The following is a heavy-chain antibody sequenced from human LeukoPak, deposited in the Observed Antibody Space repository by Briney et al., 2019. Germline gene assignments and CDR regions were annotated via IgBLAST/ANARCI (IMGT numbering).Heavy chain of an antibody. CDR2: IYTSGST. CDR1: GGSISSGSYY. V-gene: IGHV4-61*02. CDR3: ARDRLNGYSFAFDY. J-gene: IGHJ4*02. Sequence: SETLSLTCTVSGGSISSGSYYWSWIRQPAGKGLEWIGRIYTSGSTNYNPSLKSRVTISVDTSKNQFSLKLRSVTAADTAVYYCARDRLNGYSFAFDYWGQGTLVAVSS. D-gene: IGHD5-18*01.